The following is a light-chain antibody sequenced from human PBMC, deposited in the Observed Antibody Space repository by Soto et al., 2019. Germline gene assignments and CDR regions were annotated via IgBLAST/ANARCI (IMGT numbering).Light chain of an antibody. CDR2: AAS. CDR1: QDISNA. V-gene: IGKV1-27*01. J-gene: IGKJ1*01. Sequence: DIQMTQSPSSLSASVGDRVTITCRPSQDISNALAWYQQKPGKVPKLLIHAASTLQSGVPSRFSGSGSGTDFTLTISSLQPEDVATYYCQKYDSVPTFGPGTKVEIK. CDR3: QKYDSVPT.